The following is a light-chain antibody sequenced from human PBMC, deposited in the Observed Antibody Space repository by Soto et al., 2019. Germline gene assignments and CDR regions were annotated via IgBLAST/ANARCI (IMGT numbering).Light chain of an antibody. CDR2: GAS. Sequence: EIVMTQSPATLSVSPGERATLSCRASQSVSGNLAWYQQKPGQAPRLLIYGASTRAAGIPARFSGSGSGTDFTLTISSVQSEDFAVYYCQQYNSCPPTFGQGTKVEIK. V-gene: IGKV3D-15*01. CDR3: QQYNSCPPT. J-gene: IGKJ1*01. CDR1: QSVSGN.